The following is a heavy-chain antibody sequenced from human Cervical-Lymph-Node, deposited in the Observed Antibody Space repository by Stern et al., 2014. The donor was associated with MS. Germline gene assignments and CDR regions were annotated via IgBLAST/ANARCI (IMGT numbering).Heavy chain of an antibody. D-gene: IGHD2-15*01. CDR2: IKSKSDGGTT. CDR3: STGVGYDI. Sequence: EVQLEESGGGLVKPGGSLRLSCTASEFTFDNAWMSWVRQAPGKGLEWVGRIKSKSDGGTTDYAAPVKGRFTISRDDSKKTLYLEMNSLRTEDTAVYYCSTGVGYDIWGQGTMVTVSS. CDR1: EFTFDNAW. J-gene: IGHJ3*02. V-gene: IGHV3-15*01.